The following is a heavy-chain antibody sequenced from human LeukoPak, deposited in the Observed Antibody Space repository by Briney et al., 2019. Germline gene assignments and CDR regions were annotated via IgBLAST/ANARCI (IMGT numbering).Heavy chain of an antibody. CDR2: ISAYNGDT. D-gene: IGHD6-6*01. CDR3: AAEYSSSSSFDY. CDR1: GYTFTNYD. J-gene: IGHJ4*02. V-gene: IGHV1-18*01. Sequence: ASVKVSCRASGYTFTNYDISWVRQAPGQGLEWMGWISAYNGDTNCAQKLQGRVTMTTDTSTSTAYMELRSLRSDDTAVYYCAAEYSSSSSFDYWGQGTLVTVSS.